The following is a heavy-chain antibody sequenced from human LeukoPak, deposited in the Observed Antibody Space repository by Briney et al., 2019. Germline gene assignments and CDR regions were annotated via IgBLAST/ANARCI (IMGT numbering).Heavy chain of an antibody. CDR2: IKGDGSGT. CDR1: GFTFSNYR. D-gene: IGHD2-2*01. J-gene: IGHJ4*02. Sequence: PGGSLRLSCAASGFTFSNYRMHWVRQAPGKGLVWVSRIKGDGSGTIYADSVKGRFTISRDNARNTVYLQMNSLRAEDTAVYYCARDRNYQLSPPWGQGTLVTVSS. CDR3: ARDRNYQLSPP. V-gene: IGHV3-74*01.